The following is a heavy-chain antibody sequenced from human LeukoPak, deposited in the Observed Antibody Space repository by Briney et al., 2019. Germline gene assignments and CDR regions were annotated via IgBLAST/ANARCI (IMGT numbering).Heavy chain of an antibody. CDR2: IIPIFGTA. D-gene: IGHD3-10*01. CDR1: GGTFSSYA. Sequence: ASVKVSCKAFGGTFSSYAISWVRQAPRQGLEWMGGIIPIFGTANYAQKFQGRVTITTDESTSTAYMELSSLRSEDTAVYYCARGCRFGALGWLDPWGQGTLVTVSS. V-gene: IGHV1-69*05. CDR3: ARGCRFGALGWLDP. J-gene: IGHJ5*02.